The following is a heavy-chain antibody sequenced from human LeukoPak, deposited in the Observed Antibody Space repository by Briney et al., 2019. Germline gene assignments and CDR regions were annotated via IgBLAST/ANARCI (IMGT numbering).Heavy chain of an antibody. D-gene: IGHD4-11*01. CDR1: GGTFSSYA. J-gene: IGHJ6*02. CDR2: IIPILGIA. Sequence: SVKVSCKASGGTFSSYAISWVRQAPGQGLEWMGRIIPILGIANYAQKFQGRVTITADKSTSTAYMELSSLRSEDTAVYYCARDLHPVNYDYYYGMDVWGQGTTVTVSS. V-gene: IGHV1-69*04. CDR3: ARDLHPVNYDYYYGMDV.